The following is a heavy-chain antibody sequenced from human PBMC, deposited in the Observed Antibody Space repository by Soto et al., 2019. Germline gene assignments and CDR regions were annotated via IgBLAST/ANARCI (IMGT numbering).Heavy chain of an antibody. CDR2: IKRENDGATT. CDR3: YTDPRLEYSVG. Sequence: EVQLVESGGGLVKPGGSLRLSCAASGFTFANAWMSWVRQAPGKGLEWVGLIKRENDGATTGYADLVRGRFTISRDDSENTLYLQMNSLEIQDTVVYYCYTDPRLEYSVGWGQGTLVTVSS. CDR1: GFTFANAW. D-gene: IGHD2-15*01. V-gene: IGHV3-15*01. J-gene: IGHJ4*02.